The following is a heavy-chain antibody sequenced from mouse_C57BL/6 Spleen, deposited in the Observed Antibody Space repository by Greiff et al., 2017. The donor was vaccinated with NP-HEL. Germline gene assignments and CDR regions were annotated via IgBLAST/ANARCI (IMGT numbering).Heavy chain of an antibody. CDR3: ARHDGSSPFDY. Sequence: EVQGVESGGDLVKPGGSLKLSCAASGFTFSSYGMSWVRQTPDKRLEWVATISSGGSYTYYPDSVKGRFTISRDNAKNTLYLQMSSLKSEDTAMYYCARHDGSSPFDYWGQGTTLTVSS. J-gene: IGHJ2*01. CDR1: GFTFSSYG. V-gene: IGHV5-6*01. CDR2: ISSGGSYT. D-gene: IGHD1-1*01.